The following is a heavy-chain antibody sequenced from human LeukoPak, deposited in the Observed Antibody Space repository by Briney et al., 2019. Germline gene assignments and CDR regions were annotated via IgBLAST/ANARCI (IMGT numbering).Heavy chain of an antibody. J-gene: IGHJ5*02. Sequence: PSETLSLPCAVYGGSFSGYYWTWIRQPPGKGLEWIGEINHSGSTNYNPSLKSRVTISVDTSKSQFSLKLSSVTTADTAIYFCARRGLRFLESVKYSWFDPWGQGTLVTVSS. CDR3: ARRGLRFLESVKYSWFDP. D-gene: IGHD3-3*01. CDR2: INHSGST. CDR1: GGSFSGYY. V-gene: IGHV4-34*01.